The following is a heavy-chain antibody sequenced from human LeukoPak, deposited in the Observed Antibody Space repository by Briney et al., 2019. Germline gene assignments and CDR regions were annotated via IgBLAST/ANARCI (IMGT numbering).Heavy chain of an antibody. CDR1: GFTFSSYA. CDR3: ARNRFPITGTTNNYYYMDV. CDR2: ISSSSTTI. D-gene: IGHD1-7*01. J-gene: IGHJ6*03. V-gene: IGHV3-48*04. Sequence: GGSLRLSCAASGFTFSSYAMSWVRQAPGKGLEWLSYISSSSTTIYYADSVKGRFTIPRDNAKNSLYLQMNSLKAEDTAVYYCARNRFPITGTTNNYYYMDVWGKGTTVTVSS.